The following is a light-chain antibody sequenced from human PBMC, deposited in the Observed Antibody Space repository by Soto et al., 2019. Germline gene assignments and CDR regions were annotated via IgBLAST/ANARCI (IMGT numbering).Light chain of an antibody. J-gene: IGKJ2*01. CDR3: QQYGTLSRT. Sequence: EILLTQSPHTLSLSPGEGATLSCRASESVSANSVAWYQQRPGQAPSLLIYGASNRAAGISERFSGSGSGADFTLTISRLEPEDFAVYYCQQYGTLSRTFGQGTKLDMK. V-gene: IGKV3-20*01. CDR1: ESVSANS. CDR2: GAS.